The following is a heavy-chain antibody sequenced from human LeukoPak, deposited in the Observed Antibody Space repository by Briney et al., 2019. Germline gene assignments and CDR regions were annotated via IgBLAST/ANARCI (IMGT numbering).Heavy chain of an antibody. CDR2: IIPIFGTA. D-gene: IGHD1-26*01. V-gene: IGHV1-69*13. CDR1: GGTFSSYA. CDR3: ARVEVVGATPFDY. J-gene: IGHJ4*02. Sequence: ASVKVSCKASGGTFSSYAISWVRQAPGQGLEWMGGIIPIFGTANYAQKFQGRVTITADESTSTAYMELSSLRSEDTAVYYCARVEVVGATPFDYWGQGTLVTVSS.